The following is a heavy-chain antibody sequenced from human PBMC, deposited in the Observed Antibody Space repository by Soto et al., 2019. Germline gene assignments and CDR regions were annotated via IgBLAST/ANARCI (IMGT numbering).Heavy chain of an antibody. D-gene: IGHD1-1*01. CDR3: VRDGTKTLRDWFDP. Sequence: SETLSLTCTVSGASISGCYWSWIRKSAGKGLEWIGRIYATGTTDYNPSLKSRVMMSVDTSKKQFSLKLRSVTAADTAVYYCVRDGTKTLRDWFDPWGQGISVTVSS. CDR2: IYATGTT. CDR1: GASISGCY. V-gene: IGHV4-4*07. J-gene: IGHJ5*02.